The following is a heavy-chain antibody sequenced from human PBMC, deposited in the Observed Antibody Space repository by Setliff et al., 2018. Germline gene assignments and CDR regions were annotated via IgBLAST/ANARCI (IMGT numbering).Heavy chain of an antibody. Sequence: SETLSLTCTVSGGSMIGGHYYWSWIRQLPGKGLEWIAYIYYSGNTYYNPSLKSRVTISVDTSKNQFSLKINSVTAADTVVYYCARGHCSSGECPNYFDPWGQGTQVTVSS. D-gene: IGHD2-15*01. V-gene: IGHV4-31*03. CDR2: IYYSGNT. J-gene: IGHJ5*02. CDR1: GGSMIGGHYY. CDR3: ARGHCSSGECPNYFDP.